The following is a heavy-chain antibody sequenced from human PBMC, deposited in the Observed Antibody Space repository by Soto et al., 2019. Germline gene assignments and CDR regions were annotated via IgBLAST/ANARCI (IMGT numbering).Heavy chain of an antibody. J-gene: IGHJ6*02. V-gene: IGHV4-4*07. CDR2: IYDSGST. D-gene: IGHD2-2*01. CDR3: ARDVYGSTTSGYYYYYGMDV. Sequence: SETLSLTCTVSGGSISSYYWSWIRQPAGKGLEWIGRIYDSGSTDYNPSLKSRVTMSVDTSKNQFSLKLSSVTAADTAVYYCARDVYGSTTSGYYYYYGMDVWGQGTTVTV. CDR1: GGSISSYY.